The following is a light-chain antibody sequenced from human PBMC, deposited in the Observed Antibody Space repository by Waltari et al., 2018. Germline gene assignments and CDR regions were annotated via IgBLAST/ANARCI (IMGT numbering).Light chain of an antibody. V-gene: IGKV3-15*01. CDR1: QSVSGN. CDR2: GAS. J-gene: IGKJ2*01. CDR3: QQYDNWPYT. Sequence: EVVMTQSPATLSVSPGERATLSCRASQSVSGNLAWFQQKPGQAPRPLIYGASTRSTGIPARFSGSGSGTEFTLTISSLQSEDFAVYYCQQYDNWPYTFGQGTKLEI.